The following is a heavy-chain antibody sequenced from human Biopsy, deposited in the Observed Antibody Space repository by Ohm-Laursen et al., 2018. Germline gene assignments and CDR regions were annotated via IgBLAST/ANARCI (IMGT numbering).Heavy chain of an antibody. V-gene: IGHV4-59*08. CDR3: ARGIAVVRSLDV. Sequence: SDTLSLTCTVSSGSISGYYWTWIRQAPGKGLEFIGYVYSSGSTNYNPSLKSRATISLDTSRNQVSLRLSSVTAADTAVYYCARGIAVVRSLDVWGQGTTVAVS. CDR1: SGSISGYY. J-gene: IGHJ6*02. CDR2: VYSSGST. D-gene: IGHD5-18*01.